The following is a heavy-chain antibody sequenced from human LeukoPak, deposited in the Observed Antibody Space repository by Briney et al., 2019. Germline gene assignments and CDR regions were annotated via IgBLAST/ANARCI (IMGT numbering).Heavy chain of an antibody. CDR2: ISGDGGST. CDR3: AKVYDYGGNSALDP. J-gene: IGHJ5*02. D-gene: IGHD4-23*01. CDR1: GFTFDDYA. V-gene: IGHV3-43*02. Sequence: GGSLRLSCAASGFTFDDYAMHWVRQAPGKGLEWVSLISGDGGSTYYADSVKGRFTISRDNSKNSLYLRMNSLRTEDTALYYCAKVYDYGGNSALDPWGQGTLVTVSS.